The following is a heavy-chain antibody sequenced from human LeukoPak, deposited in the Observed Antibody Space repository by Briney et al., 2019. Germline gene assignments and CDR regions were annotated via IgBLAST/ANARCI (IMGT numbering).Heavy chain of an antibody. CDR2: MYTSGST. V-gene: IGHV4-61*02. Sequence: PSQTLSLTCTVSGGSISSGSYYWSWIRQPAGQGLEYIGRMYTSGSTNYNPSLKSRVTISVDTSKNQFSLKLSSVTAADTAVYYCANDLGWIQLNLGRGQGTLVTVSS. D-gene: IGHD5-18*01. J-gene: IGHJ4*02. CDR1: GGSISSGSYY. CDR3: ANDLGWIQLNLG.